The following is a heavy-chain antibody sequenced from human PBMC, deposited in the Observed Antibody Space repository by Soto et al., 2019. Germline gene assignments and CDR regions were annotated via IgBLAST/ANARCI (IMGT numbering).Heavy chain of an antibody. Sequence: EVQLVESGGGLVQPGGSLRLSCVASGFTFSSYWMHWVRQAPGKGLVWVSSISNDGSSTSYADPVKGRFTISRDNAKNTLYLKMNSLRAEDTAVYYCARLPNKSPQNWGQGTLVIVSP. CDR3: ARLPNKSPQN. J-gene: IGHJ1*01. V-gene: IGHV3-74*01. CDR2: ISNDGSST. CDR1: GFTFSSYW.